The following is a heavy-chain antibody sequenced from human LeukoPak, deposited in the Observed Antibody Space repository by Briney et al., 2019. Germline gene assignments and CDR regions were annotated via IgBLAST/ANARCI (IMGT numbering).Heavy chain of an antibody. J-gene: IGHJ6*02. CDR2: TVSEIDGGIT. CDR3: TTDEDWNYARKDV. V-gene: IGHV3-15*04. Sequence: GGSLRLSCAASGFTFNYAWMSWVRQVPGKGLEWVGQTVSEIDGGITDYAAPVKGRFTISRDDSKSTLYLQMNSLKIEDTAVYYCTTDEDWNYARKDVWGQGATVIVSS. D-gene: IGHD1-7*01. CDR1: GFTFNYAW.